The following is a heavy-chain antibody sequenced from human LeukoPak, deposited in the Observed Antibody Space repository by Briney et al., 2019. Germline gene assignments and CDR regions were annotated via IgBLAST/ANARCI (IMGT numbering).Heavy chain of an antibody. J-gene: IGHJ4*02. CDR2: ISSSGSTI. V-gene: IGHV3-11*01. D-gene: IGHD3-22*01. CDR1: GFTFSDYY. CDR3: ARVIVVFIDY. Sequence: PGGSLRLSCAASGFTFSDYYMSWIRQAPGKGLEWVSYISSSGSTIYYADFVKGRFTTSRDNAKNSLHLQMNSLRAEDTAVYYCARVIVVFIDYWGQGTLVTVSS.